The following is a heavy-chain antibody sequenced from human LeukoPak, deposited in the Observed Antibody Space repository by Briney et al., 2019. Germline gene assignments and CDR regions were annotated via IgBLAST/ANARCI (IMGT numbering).Heavy chain of an antibody. CDR1: GFTFSSYW. J-gene: IGHJ4*02. CDR2: INADGSST. CDR3: ANFPMTTVTTFDY. V-gene: IGHV3-74*01. D-gene: IGHD4-17*01. Sequence: GGSLRLSCAASGFTFSSYWMHWVRQAPGKGLVWVSRINADGSSTFHADSVKGRFTISRDNSKNTLYLQMNSLRAEDTAVYYCANFPMTTVTTFDYWGQGTLVTVSS.